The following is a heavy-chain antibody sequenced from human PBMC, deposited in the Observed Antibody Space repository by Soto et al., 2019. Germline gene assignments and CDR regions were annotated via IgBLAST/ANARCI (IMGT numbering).Heavy chain of an antibody. J-gene: IGHJ6*02. D-gene: IGHD2-2*01. Sequence: XVSLRLSFASSGFTFENYAMNWVRQAPGKGLQWVTGISGGGGARYYADSVKGRFTISRDNSKNTLHLQMNSLRPEDTALYYCAKILRDLVPYGQSYFAMDVWGQGTTVTVSS. CDR1: GFTFENYA. CDR2: ISGGGGAR. CDR3: AKILRDLVPYGQSYFAMDV. V-gene: IGHV3-23*01.